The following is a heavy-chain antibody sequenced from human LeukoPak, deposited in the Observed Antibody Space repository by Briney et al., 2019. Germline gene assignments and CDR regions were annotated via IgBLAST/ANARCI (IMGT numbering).Heavy chain of an antibody. D-gene: IGHD2-15*01. CDR2: IKQDGSEK. Sequence: GGSLRLSCEAAGFTFSTSSMNWVRQAPGKGLEWVANIKQDGSEKYYVDSVKGRFTISRDNAKNSLYLQMNSLRAEDTAVYYCAREVGYCSGGSCYRGDYFDYWGQGTLVTASS. J-gene: IGHJ4*02. CDR3: AREVGYCSGGSCYRGDYFDY. CDR1: GFTFSTSS. V-gene: IGHV3-7*01.